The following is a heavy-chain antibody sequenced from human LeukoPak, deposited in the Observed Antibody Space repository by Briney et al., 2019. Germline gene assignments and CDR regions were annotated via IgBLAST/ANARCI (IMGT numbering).Heavy chain of an antibody. CDR2: ISSSSSHI. D-gene: IGHD3-22*01. CDR3: ARLVGYYDSVGC. V-gene: IGHV3-21*01. CDR1: GFTFSTYS. J-gene: IGHJ4*02. Sequence: GGSLRLSCAASGFTFSTYSMTWVRQTPGKGPEWVSSISSSSSHIYYAASVKGRFTISRDNAKNSLYLQMNSLRAEDTAVYYCARLVGYYDSVGCWGQGTLVTVSS.